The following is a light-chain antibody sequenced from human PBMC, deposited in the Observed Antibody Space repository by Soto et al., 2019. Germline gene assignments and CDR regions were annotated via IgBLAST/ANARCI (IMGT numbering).Light chain of an antibody. V-gene: IGLV1-44*01. CDR2: SNN. CDR1: SSNIGSNN. J-gene: IGLJ2*01. CDR3: AAWDDSLNGWV. Sequence: QSVLTQPPSASGTPGQRVTISCSGRSSNIGSNNVNWYQQLPGTAPKLLIYSNNQRPSGVPDRFSGSKSGTSASLAISGLQSEDEADYYCAAWDDSLNGWVFGGGTQLTVL.